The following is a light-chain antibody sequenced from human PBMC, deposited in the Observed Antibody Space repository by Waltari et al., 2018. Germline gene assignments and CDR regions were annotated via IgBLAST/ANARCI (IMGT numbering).Light chain of an antibody. CDR2: SAS. J-gene: IGKJ1*01. V-gene: IGKV1-8*01. Sequence: AIRITQSPSSLSASTGDRVTITYRASQGISSYLAWLQQKPGKAPKLLIYSASTLQSGVPSRFSGSGSGTDFALTISCLQSEDFATYYCQQYYSYPRFGQGTKVEIK. CDR1: QGISSY. CDR3: QQYYSYPR.